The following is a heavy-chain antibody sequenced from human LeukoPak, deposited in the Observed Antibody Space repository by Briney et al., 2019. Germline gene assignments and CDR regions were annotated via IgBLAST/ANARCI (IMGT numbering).Heavy chain of an antibody. J-gene: IGHJ4*02. CDR2: IYYSGST. CDR1: GFTFSSDW. D-gene: IGHD3-3*01. Sequence: GSLRLSCAASGFTFSSDWMHWVRQAPGKGLEWIGYIYYSGSTNYNPSLKSRVTISVDTSKNQFSLKLSSVTAADTAVYYCAREPYDGPHYWGQGTLVTVSP. V-gene: IGHV4-59*01. CDR3: AREPYDGPHY.